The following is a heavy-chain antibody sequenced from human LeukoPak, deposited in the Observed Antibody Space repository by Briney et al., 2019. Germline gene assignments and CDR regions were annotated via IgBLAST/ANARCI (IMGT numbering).Heavy chain of an antibody. CDR1: GYTFTSSG. D-gene: IGHD6-6*01. CDR2: ISAYNGNT. Sequence: ASVKVSCKASGYTFTSSGISWVRQAPGQGLEWMGWISAYNGNTNYAQKLQGRVTMTTDTSTSTAYMELRSLRSDDTAVYYCARSPPSARPSEMDYYYMDVWGKGTTVTVSS. CDR3: ARSPPSARPSEMDYYYMDV. J-gene: IGHJ6*03. V-gene: IGHV1-18*01.